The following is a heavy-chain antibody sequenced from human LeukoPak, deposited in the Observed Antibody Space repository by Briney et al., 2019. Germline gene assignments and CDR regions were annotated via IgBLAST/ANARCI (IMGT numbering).Heavy chain of an antibody. D-gene: IGHD3-10*01. CDR2: ISSSGSTI. V-gene: IGHV3-48*03. CDR1: GFTSSSYE. J-gene: IGHJ4*02. Sequence: GGSLRLSCAASGFTSSSYEMNWVRQAPGKGLEWVSYISSSGSTIYYADSVKGRFTISRDNSKNTLYLQMSSLRVDDTALYYCAKGRAGMLRGVCDYWGQGTLVSVSS. CDR3: AKGRAGMLRGVCDY.